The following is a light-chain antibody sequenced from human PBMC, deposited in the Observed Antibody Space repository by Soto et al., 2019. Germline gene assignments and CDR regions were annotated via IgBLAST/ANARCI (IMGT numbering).Light chain of an antibody. CDR2: DAS. V-gene: IGKV1-17*02. CDR3: LQHNNYPPIT. CDR1: QGIRND. Sequence: DIQMTQSPSSLSASVGDRVTITCRASQGIRNDLAWYQQKPGKAPKRLIYDASSLQSGVPSRFSGSGSGTEFTLTISNLQPEDFATYYCLQHNNYPPITFGQGTRLEMK. J-gene: IGKJ5*01.